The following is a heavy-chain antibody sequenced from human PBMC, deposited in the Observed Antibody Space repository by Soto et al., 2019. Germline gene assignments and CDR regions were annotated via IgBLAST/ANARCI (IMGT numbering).Heavy chain of an antibody. CDR2: VYHSGST. CDR3: ASRAAPYSGAYRGYPFMY. CDR1: GGSITSYY. Sequence: SETLSLTCTVSGGSITSYYWSWIRQSPGKGPEWIGYVYHSGSTNNNPSLKSRVTVSLDTSKNQFSLILTSVTAADTAVYFCASRAAPYSGAYRGYPFMYWGQGTLVTVS. J-gene: IGHJ4*01. V-gene: IGHV4-59*12. D-gene: IGHD1-26*01.